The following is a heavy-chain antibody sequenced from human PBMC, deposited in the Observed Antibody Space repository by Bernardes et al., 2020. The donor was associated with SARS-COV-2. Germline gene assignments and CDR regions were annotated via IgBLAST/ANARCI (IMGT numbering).Heavy chain of an antibody. D-gene: IGHD3-10*01. V-gene: IGHV4-34*01. CDR2: INHSGST. J-gene: IGHJ6*02. CDR3: GCWDYGSVGSGMDV. Sequence: SEPLPLTCAFDGGSFRGYYWSGSRQPPGKGLEWIGEINHSGSTNYNPSLKGRVTISVDTSKNQFSLKLSYVTAADTAVYYCGCWDYGSVGSGMDVWGQETTVTVSS. CDR1: GGSFRGYY.